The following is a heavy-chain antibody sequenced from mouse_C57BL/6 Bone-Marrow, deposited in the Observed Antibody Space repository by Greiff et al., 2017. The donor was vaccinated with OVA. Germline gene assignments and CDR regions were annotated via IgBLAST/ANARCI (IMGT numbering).Heavy chain of an antibody. J-gene: IGHJ2*01. CDR3: ARSGDYDYLFDD. D-gene: IGHD2-4*01. CDR2: IYPGDGDT. Sequence: VQLQQSGPELVKPGASVKISCKASGYAFSSSWMNWVKQRPGKGLEWIGRIYPGDGDTNYNGKFKGKATLTADKSSSTAYMQLSSLTSEDSAVYFCARSGDYDYLFDDWGQGTTLTVSS. V-gene: IGHV1-82*01. CDR1: GYAFSSSW.